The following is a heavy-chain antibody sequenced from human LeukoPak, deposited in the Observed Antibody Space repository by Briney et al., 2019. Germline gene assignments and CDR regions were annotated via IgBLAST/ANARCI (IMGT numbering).Heavy chain of an antibody. V-gene: IGHV3-30-3*01. CDR1: GFTFSSYT. CDR2: ISYDEVNK. J-gene: IGHJ1*01. Sequence: SGGSLRLSCAASGFTFSSYTMNWVRQAPGKGLEWVAVISYDEVNKYYADSVKGRFTISRDNSKNTLYLKMNSLRADDTAVYYCARLRIIGVRQVGSNGEYFQHWGQGTLVTVSS. CDR3: ARLRIIGVRQVGSNGEYFQH. D-gene: IGHD6-6*01.